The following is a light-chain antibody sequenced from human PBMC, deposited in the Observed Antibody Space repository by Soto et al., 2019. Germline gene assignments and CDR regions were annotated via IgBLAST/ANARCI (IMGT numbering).Light chain of an antibody. CDR3: QQSYSGQLT. CDR1: RSIATY. V-gene: IGKV1-39*01. CDR2: AAS. Sequence: DIQMTQSPSSVSASVGDRVTITCRASRSIATYLNWYQQSPGKAPKILIYAASTLPSGVPSRFSGSGGWTELTLTITSRQPEDSATYYCQQSYSGQLTFGPGTKVDIK. J-gene: IGKJ3*01.